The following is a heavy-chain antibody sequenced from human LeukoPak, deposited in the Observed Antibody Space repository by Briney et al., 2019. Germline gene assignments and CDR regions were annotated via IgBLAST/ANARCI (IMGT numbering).Heavy chain of an antibody. D-gene: IGHD3-10*01. CDR1: GFTFSSYA. J-gene: IGHJ4*02. CDR3: AIRGGAHIDY. V-gene: IGHV3-23*01. CDR2: ISGSGGST. Sequence: GGSLRLSCAASGFTFSSYAMSWIRQAPGKGLEWVSAISGSGGSTYYADSVQGRFTISRDNSKNTLYLQMNSLRAEDMAVYYCAIRGGAHIDYWGQGTLVTVSS.